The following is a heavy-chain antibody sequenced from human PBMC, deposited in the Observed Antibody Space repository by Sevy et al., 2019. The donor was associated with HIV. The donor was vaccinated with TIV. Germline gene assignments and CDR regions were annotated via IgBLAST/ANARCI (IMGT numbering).Heavy chain of an antibody. CDR1: GYTFTGQY. V-gene: IGHV1-2*02. CDR3: ARELRLRGYSSGSFDY. J-gene: IGHJ4*02. CDR2: INPNSGGT. D-gene: IGHD5-18*01. Sequence: ASVKVSCKASGYTFTGQYIHWVRQAPGQGLEWMGWINPNSGGTNYRQDFQGRVTLTRDTSITTAYMELSGLKSDDTAIYYCARELRLRGYSSGSFDYWGQGSLVTVSS.